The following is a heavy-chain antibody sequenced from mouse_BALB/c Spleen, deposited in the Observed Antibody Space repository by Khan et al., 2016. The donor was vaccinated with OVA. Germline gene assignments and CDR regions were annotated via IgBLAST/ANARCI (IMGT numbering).Heavy chain of an antibody. V-gene: IGHV1-77*01. D-gene: IGHD4-1*01. CDR2: IYPGSDST. CDR3: ARAGWDVFAY. Sequence: QVQLQQSGPELVKPGASVKMSCKASGYTFTDYVMNWVKQRTGQGLEWIGQIYPGSDSTYYNEKFKGKATLTADRSSSTAYMQLSSLTSEDSAIYFWARAGWDVFAYWGKGTLVTVSA. CDR1: GYTFTDYV. J-gene: IGHJ3*01.